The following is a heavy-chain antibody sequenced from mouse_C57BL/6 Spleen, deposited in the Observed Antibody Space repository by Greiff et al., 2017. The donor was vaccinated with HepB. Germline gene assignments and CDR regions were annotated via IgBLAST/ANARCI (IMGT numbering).Heavy chain of an antibody. CDR3: TRGSDTAQAVRFAY. V-gene: IGHV5-9-1*02. CDR2: ISSGGDYI. D-gene: IGHD3-2*02. Sequence: EVQGVESGEGLVKPGGSLKLSCAASGFTFSSYAMSWVRQTPEKRLEWVAYISSGGDYIYSADTVKGRFTISRDNARNTLYLQMSSLKSVDTSMYYCTRGSDTAQAVRFAYWGQGTLVTVSS. J-gene: IGHJ3*01. CDR1: GFTFSSYA.